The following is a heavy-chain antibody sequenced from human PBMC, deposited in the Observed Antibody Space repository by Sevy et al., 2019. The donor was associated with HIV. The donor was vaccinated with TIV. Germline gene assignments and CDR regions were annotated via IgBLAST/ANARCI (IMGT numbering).Heavy chain of an antibody. D-gene: IGHD5-18*01. V-gene: IGHV3-11*01. CDR1: GFTFSDYY. CDR2: ISSSGSTI. CDR3: ASATSYSYGPARTVVSPYYYGMDV. Sequence: GGSLILSCAASGFTFSDYYMSWIRQAPGKGLEWVSYISSSGSTIYYADSLKGRFTISRDNAKNSLYLHMNSLRAEDQAVYYCASATSYSYGPARTVVSPYYYGMDVWGQGPTVTVSS. J-gene: IGHJ6*02.